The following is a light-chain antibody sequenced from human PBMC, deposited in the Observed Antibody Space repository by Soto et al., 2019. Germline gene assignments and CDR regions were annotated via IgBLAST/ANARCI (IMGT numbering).Light chain of an antibody. CDR3: QSYDRSLSGSRV. Sequence: QSVLTQPPSVSGAPGQRVTISCTGSSSNIGAGYDGHWYQQLPGTAPKLLIYDNTNRPSGVPDRFSGSKSGTSASLAITGLQASDEAHYYCQSYDRSLSGSRVFGTGTKLTVL. V-gene: IGLV1-40*01. J-gene: IGLJ1*01. CDR2: DNT. CDR1: SSNIGAGYD.